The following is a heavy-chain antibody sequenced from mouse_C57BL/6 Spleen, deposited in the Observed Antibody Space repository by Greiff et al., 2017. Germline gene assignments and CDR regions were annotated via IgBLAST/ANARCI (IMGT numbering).Heavy chain of an antibody. CDR1: GFTFSNYC. CDR3: AGDGLDY. J-gene: IGHJ2*01. V-gene: IGHV6-3*01. D-gene: IGHD2-3*01. CDR2: IRVKTDNYET. Sequence: EVKLVESGAGLVQPGGSMKLSCVASGFTFSNYCMNWVRQSPEKGLEWVAQIRVKTDNYETDYAESVKGRFTISREDSKSSVYLQMNNLRAEDTGIYYCAGDGLDYWGQGTTLTVSS.